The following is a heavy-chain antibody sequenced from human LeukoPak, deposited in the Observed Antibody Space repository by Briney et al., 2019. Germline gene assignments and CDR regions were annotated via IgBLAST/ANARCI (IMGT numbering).Heavy chain of an antibody. CDR2: IIPIFGTA. V-gene: IGHV1-69*13. D-gene: IGHD3-3*01. Sequence: ASVKVSCKASGGTFSSYAISWVRQAPGQGLEWMGGIIPIFGTANYAQKFQGRVTITADESTSTAYMELSSLRSEDTAVYYCAGALRGRHVFFEGGYWGQGTLVTVSS. CDR1: GGTFSSYA. J-gene: IGHJ4*02. CDR3: AGALRGRHVFFEGGY.